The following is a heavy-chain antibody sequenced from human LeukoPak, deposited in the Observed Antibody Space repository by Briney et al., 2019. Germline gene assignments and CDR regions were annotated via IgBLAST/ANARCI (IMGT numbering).Heavy chain of an antibody. Sequence: ASVKVSCKASGYSFTSFGISWVRQAPGQGLEWMGWISGYNSNTNYAQKLQGRVTMTTDTSTTTAYMELRSLRSDDTAVYYCARETGYSSSWPDYWGQGTLVTVSS. CDR3: ARETGYSSSWPDY. D-gene: IGHD6-13*01. CDR2: ISGYNSNT. J-gene: IGHJ4*02. CDR1: GYSFTSFG. V-gene: IGHV1-18*01.